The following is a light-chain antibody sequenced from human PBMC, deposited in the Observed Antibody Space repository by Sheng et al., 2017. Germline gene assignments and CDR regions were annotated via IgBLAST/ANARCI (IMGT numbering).Light chain of an antibody. CDR2: DNN. CDR3: ATWDSSLSGGV. CDR1: TSDVGGYNH. J-gene: IGLJ1*01. V-gene: IGLV1-51*01. Sequence: QSALTQPASVSGSPGQSITISCTGTTSDVGGYNHVSWYQQLPGTAPKLLIYDNNNRPSGIPDRFSGSKSGTSATLGITGLQTGDEADYYCATWDSSLSGGVFGTGTKVTVL.